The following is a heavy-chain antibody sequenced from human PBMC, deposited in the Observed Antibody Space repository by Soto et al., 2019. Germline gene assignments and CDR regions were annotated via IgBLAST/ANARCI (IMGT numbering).Heavy chain of an antibody. CDR3: ATTFLAYCGGDCYSPFYYGMDV. CDR2: IYPGDSDT. V-gene: IGHV5-51*01. J-gene: IGHJ6*02. Sequence: SLRLSCSASVYSFTSYWIGWWRQMPGKGLEWMGIIYPGDSDTRYSPSFQGQVTISADKSISTAYLQWSSLKASDTAMYYCATTFLAYCGGDCYSPFYYGMDVWGQGTTVTVSS. D-gene: IGHD2-21*02. CDR1: VYSFTSYW.